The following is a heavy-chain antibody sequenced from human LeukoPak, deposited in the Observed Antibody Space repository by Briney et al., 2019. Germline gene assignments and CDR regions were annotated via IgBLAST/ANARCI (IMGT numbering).Heavy chain of an antibody. CDR3: ATSSFLVVTAKHAFDI. CDR1: GYSFTSYW. CDR2: IYPGDSDT. Sequence: GESLKISCKGSGYSFTSYWIGWVRQMPGKGLEWMGIIYPGDSDTRYSPSFQGQVTISADKSISTAYLQWSSLKASDTAMYYCATSSFLVVTAKHAFDIWGQGTMVTVSS. J-gene: IGHJ3*02. D-gene: IGHD2-21*02. V-gene: IGHV5-51*01.